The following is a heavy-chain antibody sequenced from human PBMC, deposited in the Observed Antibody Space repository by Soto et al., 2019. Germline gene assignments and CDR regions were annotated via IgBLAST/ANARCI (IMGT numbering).Heavy chain of an antibody. Sequence: QVQLVQSGAEVKKPGSSVTVSCKASGGTFSSYTISWVRQAPGQGLEWMGGIIPIFGTANYAQKFQGRVTITADEAESPAYMEWSSRRSEYTAVYYCARGNHRWLQLWYFDLWGRGTLVTVSS. V-gene: IGHV1-69*12. D-gene: IGHD5-12*01. CDR2: IIPIFGTA. CDR3: ARGNHRWLQLWYFDL. CDR1: GGTFSSYT. J-gene: IGHJ2*01.